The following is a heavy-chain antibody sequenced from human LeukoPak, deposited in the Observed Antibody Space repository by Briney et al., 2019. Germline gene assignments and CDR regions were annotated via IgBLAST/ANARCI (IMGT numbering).Heavy chain of an antibody. J-gene: IGHJ4*02. CDR2: IYSGGST. D-gene: IGHD3-10*01. CDR1: GFIVSSNY. V-gene: IGHV3-53*04. CDR3: AILSGSGSYSYFDY. Sequence: GGSLRLSCAASGFIVSSNYMSWVRQAPGKGMEWVSVIYSGGSTYYADSVKGRFTISRHDSKNTLYLQMNSLRAEDTAVYYCAILSGSGSYSYFDYWGQGTLVTVSS.